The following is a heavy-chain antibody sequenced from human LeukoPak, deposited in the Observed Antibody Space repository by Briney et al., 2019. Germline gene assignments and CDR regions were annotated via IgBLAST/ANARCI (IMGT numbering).Heavy chain of an antibody. Sequence: SETLSLTCTVSGGSISSYYWSWIRQPPGKGLEWIGHIYYSGSTNYNPSLKSRVTISVDTSKNQFSLKLSSVTAADTAVYYCARETGYSSSWSQGTLVTVSS. D-gene: IGHD6-13*01. CDR2: IYYSGST. CDR3: ARETGYSSS. V-gene: IGHV4-59*01. J-gene: IGHJ4*02. CDR1: GGSISSYY.